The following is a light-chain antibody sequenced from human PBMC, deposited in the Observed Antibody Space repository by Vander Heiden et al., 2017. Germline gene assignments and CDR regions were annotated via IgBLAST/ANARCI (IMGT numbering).Light chain of an antibody. CDR2: GAS. V-gene: IGKV3-20*01. CDR3: QQYTTTPYT. Sequence: IVLTQSPGTLSLSPGERVTLSCRASQSVRSNYLAWYQQKPGQAPRLLIYGASNRATGISDRFSGSGSGTDFTLTISRLAPEDFAVYYCQQYTTTPYTFGQGTKLEI. J-gene: IGKJ2*01. CDR1: QSVRSNY.